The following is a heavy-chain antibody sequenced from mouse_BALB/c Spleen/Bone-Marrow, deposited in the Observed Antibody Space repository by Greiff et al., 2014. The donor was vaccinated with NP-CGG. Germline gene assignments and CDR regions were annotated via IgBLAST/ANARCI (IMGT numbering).Heavy chain of an antibody. D-gene: IGHD2-13*01. V-gene: IGHV1-54*01. J-gene: IGHJ3*01. CDR2: INPGSGGT. CDR1: GYAFTNYL. CDR3: ARRDYSFAY. Sequence: QVHVKQSGAELVRPGTSVKVSCKASGYAFTNYLIEWVKQRPGQGLEWIGVINPGSGGTNYNEKFKGKATLTADKSSSTAYMQLSGLTSDDSAVYFCARRDYSFAYWGQGTLVTVSA.